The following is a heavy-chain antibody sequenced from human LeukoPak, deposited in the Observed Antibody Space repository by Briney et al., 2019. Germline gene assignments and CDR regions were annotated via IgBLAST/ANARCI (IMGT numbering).Heavy chain of an antibody. J-gene: IGHJ5*02. CDR3: AREGVWGYCSGGSCSQFDP. CDR1: GGSLSGYY. Sequence: SETLSLTCAVYGGSLSGYYWSWIRQPPGKGLEWIGEINHSGSTNYNPSLKSRVTMSVDTSKNQFSLKLSSVTAADTAVYYCAREGVWGYCSGGSCSQFDPWGQGTLVTVSS. V-gene: IGHV4-34*01. CDR2: INHSGST. D-gene: IGHD2-15*01.